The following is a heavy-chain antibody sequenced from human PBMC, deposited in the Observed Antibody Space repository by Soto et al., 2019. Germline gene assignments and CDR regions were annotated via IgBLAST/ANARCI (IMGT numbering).Heavy chain of an antibody. Sequence: PSETLSLTCAVYGGSFSGYYWSWIRQPPGKGLEWIGEINHSGSTNYNPSLNSRVAMSVDTSKNQFSLKVSSVTAADTAVYYCARGETKKQRDHWGQGTLVTVSS. J-gene: IGHJ4*02. CDR2: INHSGST. CDR1: GGSFSGYY. D-gene: IGHD6-25*01. CDR3: ARGETKKQRDH. V-gene: IGHV4-34*01.